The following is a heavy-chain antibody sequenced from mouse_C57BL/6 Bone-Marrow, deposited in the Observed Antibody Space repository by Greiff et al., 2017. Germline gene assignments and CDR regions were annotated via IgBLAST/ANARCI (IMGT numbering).Heavy chain of an antibody. CDR2: IDPSDSYT. Sequence: QVQLQQPGAELVKPGASVKLSCKASGYTFTSYWMQWVKQRPGQGLEWIGEIDPSDSYTNYNQKFKGKATLTVDTSSSTAYMQLSSLTSEDSAVYDCAVWARNWFAYWGQGTLVTVSA. V-gene: IGHV1-50*01. CDR3: AVWARNWFAY. D-gene: IGHD2-10*02. CDR1: GYTFTSYW. J-gene: IGHJ3*01.